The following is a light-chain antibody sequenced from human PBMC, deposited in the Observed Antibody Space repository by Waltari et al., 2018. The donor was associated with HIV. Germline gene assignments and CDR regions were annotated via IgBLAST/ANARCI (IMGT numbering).Light chain of an antibody. CDR1: QIINNW. J-gene: IGKJ2*01. CDR3: QQYNSHSYA. Sequence: DVQMTQSPSTLSAGVGDKVTITCRASQIINNWLAWYQQKPGKPPKLLIYKTSYLESGVPSRVSGSGSGAVFTLMIDGLQPDDFATYYCQQYNSHSYAFGQGTKVDVK. V-gene: IGKV1-5*03. CDR2: KTS.